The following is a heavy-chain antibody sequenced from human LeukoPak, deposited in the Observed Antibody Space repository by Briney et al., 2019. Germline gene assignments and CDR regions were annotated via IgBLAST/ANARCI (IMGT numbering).Heavy chain of an antibody. CDR1: RYPFSGYY. CDR2: INPNSGVT. CDR3: ARSTSSFYFDY. D-gene: IGHD6-6*01. V-gene: IGHV1-2*02. Sequence: GASVKVSCKASRYPFSGYYMHWVRQAPGQGLEWMGWINPNSGVTSYAQKLQGRVAMTRDTSISTAYMELSRLRSDDTAVYYCARSTSSFYFDYWGQRTLVTVSS. J-gene: IGHJ4*02.